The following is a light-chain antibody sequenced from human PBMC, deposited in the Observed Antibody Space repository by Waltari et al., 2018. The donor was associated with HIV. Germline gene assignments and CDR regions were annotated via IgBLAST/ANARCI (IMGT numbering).Light chain of an antibody. CDR3: QQYDTYPWT. CDR2: KAS. Sequence: DIQMTQSPSTLSASIGDRVSITCRASQTISNYFAWYQPRPGKAPNVLIYKASDLKSGVPSRFSGSGSGTEFTLIISSLQPDDFATYYCQQYDTYPWTFGQGTRVEIK. CDR1: QTISNY. J-gene: IGKJ1*01. V-gene: IGKV1-5*03.